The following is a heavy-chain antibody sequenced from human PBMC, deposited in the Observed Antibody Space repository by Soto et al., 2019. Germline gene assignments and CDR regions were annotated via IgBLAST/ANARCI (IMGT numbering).Heavy chain of an antibody. CDR1: GYSFSSYG. D-gene: IGHD2-2*01. CDR3: ARTLSSSVDN. J-gene: IGHJ4*02. V-gene: IGHV1-18*01. CDR2: ISTYIGNA. Sequence: QVHLVQSGAEVKKPGASVKVSCKASGYSFSSYGITWVRQAPGQGLEWMGWISTYIGNAKYAQKFQGRVPLTTDTSTGTAYMEMRSLGSDDTAVYYCARTLSSSVDNWGQGNLVTVSS.